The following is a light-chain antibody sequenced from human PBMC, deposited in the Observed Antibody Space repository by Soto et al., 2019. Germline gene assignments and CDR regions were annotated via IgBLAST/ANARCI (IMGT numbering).Light chain of an antibody. Sequence: QSALTQPASVSGSPGQSITISCTGTSSDVGGYNYVSWYQQHPGKAPKLMIYEVSKRPSGVPDRFSGSKSGNTASLTISGLQAEDEADYYCCSYAGSYTLGVFGTGTKLTVL. CDR2: EVS. V-gene: IGLV2-11*01. CDR3: CSYAGSYTLGV. CDR1: SSDVGGYNY. J-gene: IGLJ1*01.